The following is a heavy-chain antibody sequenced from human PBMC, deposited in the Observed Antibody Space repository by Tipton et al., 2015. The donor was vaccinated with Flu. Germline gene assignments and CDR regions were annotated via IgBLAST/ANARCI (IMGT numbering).Heavy chain of an antibody. CDR2: VFRSGNI. J-gene: IGHJ5*01. D-gene: IGHD4-11*01. V-gene: IGHV4-38-2*02. CDR1: GDSISSRYY. CDR3: ARRHYSNYGSDPKSWLDS. Sequence: LRLSCTASGDSISSRYYWGWIRQPPGKGLEWIGNVFRSGNIYYNPSLKTRLTLSVDTSKNQFSLKLTSVTAADTAVYYCARRHYSNYGSDPKSWLDSWGQGVLVTVSS.